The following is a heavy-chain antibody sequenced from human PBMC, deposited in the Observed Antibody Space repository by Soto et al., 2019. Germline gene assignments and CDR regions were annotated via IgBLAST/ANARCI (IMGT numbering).Heavy chain of an antibody. D-gene: IGHD2-15*01. J-gene: IGHJ3*02. Sequence: ASVKVSCKASGYTFTSYYMHWVRQAPGQGLEWMGIINPSGGSTSYAQKFQGRVTMTRDTSTSTVCMELSSLRSEDTAVYYCARVVSPRGAFDIWGQGTMVTVSS. CDR2: INPSGGST. V-gene: IGHV1-46*01. CDR3: ARVVSPRGAFDI. CDR1: GYTFTSYY.